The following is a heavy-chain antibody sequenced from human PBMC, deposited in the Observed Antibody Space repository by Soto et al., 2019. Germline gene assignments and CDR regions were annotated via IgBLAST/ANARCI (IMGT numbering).Heavy chain of an antibody. CDR1: GYTFTSYA. D-gene: IGHD4-17*01. CDR3: AGVDYGGNSGWYFDL. CDR2: INAGNGNT. J-gene: IGHJ2*01. V-gene: IGHV1-3*01. Sequence: QVQLVQSGAGVKKPGASVKVSCKASGYTFTSYAMHWVRQAPGQRLEWMGWINAGNGNTKYSQKFQGRVTITRDTSASTAYMELSSLRSEDTAVYYCAGVDYGGNSGWYFDLWGRGTLVTVSS.